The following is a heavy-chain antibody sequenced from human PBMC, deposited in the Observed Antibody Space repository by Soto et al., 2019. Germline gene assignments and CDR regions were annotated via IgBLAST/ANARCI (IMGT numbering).Heavy chain of an antibody. CDR2: ISGSGGST. J-gene: IGHJ4*02. D-gene: IGHD3-9*01. Sequence: LRLSCAASGFTFSSYAMSWVRQAPGKGLEWVSAISGSGGSTYYADSVKGRFTISRDNSKNTLYLQMNSLRAEDTAVYYCAKDLELRYFDWLFSTFDYWGQGTLVPSP. CDR1: GFTFSSYA. V-gene: IGHV3-23*01. CDR3: AKDLELRYFDWLFSTFDY.